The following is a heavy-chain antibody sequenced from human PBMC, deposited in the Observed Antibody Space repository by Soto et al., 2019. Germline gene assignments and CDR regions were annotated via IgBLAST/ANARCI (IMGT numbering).Heavy chain of an antibody. J-gene: IGHJ4*02. V-gene: IGHV1-69*01. Sequence: QVQLVQSGAEVKKPGSSVNVSCKASGGTFSSYAISWVRQAPGQGLEWMGGIIPIFGTANYAQKFQGRVTITADESTSTAYMELSRLRSEDTAVYYCAREGASGSHIGYWGQGTLVTVSS. D-gene: IGHD3-22*01. CDR2: IIPIFGTA. CDR1: GGTFSSYA. CDR3: AREGASGSHIGY.